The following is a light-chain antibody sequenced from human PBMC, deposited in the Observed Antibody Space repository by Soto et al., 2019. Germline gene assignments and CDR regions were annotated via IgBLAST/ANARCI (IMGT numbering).Light chain of an antibody. CDR2: EAS. V-gene: IGLV2-8*01. CDR3: SSYAGSNNLDV. J-gene: IGLJ3*02. Sequence: QSALTQPPSASGSPGQSVTISCTGTSSDVGGYNYVSWYQQHPGKAPKLMIYEASKRPSGVPDRFSGSKSGNTASLTVSGLQAEDEADYCCSSYAGSNNLDVFGGGTKLTVL. CDR1: SSDVGGYNY.